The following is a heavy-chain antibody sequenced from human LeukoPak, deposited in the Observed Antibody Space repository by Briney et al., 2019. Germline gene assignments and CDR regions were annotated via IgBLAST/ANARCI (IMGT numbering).Heavy chain of an antibody. D-gene: IGHD3-10*02. CDR3: AELGITMIGGV. J-gene: IGHJ6*04. CDR2: IRYDGGNQ. V-gene: IGHV3-30*02. Sequence: PGGSLRLSCAASGVTISCCGMHWVRQAPGKGLEWLAFIRYDGGNQYYADSVKGRFTISRDNAKNSLYLQMNSLRAEDTAVYYCAELGITMIGGVWGKGTTVTISS. CDR1: GVTISCCG.